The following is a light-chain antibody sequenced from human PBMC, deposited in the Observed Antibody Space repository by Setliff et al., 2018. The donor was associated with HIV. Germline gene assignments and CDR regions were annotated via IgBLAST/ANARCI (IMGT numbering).Light chain of an antibody. V-gene: IGLV2-8*01. J-gene: IGLJ2*01. Sequence: QSALAQPPSASGFPGQSVTISCTGTSSDVGDYDYVCWYQQHLGKAPKLMIYEVFKRPSGVPDRFSGSKSGNTASLTVSGLQAEDEADYYCTSYAGSNNWGVFGGGTKVTVL. CDR1: SSDVGDYDY. CDR2: EVF. CDR3: TSYAGSNNWGV.